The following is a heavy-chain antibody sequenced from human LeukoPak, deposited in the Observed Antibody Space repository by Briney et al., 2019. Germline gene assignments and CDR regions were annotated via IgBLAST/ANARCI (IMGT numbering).Heavy chain of an antibody. CDR1: GFTFSSYG. D-gene: IGHD5-24*01. Sequence: GGSLRLSCAASGFTFSSYGMHWVRQAPGKGLEWVAVIWYDGSNKYYADSVKGRFTISRDNSKNTLYLQMNSLRAEDTAVYYCARDDVRDGYNLFDYWGQGTLVTVSS. J-gene: IGHJ4*02. CDR3: ARDDVRDGYNLFDY. CDR2: IWYDGSNK. V-gene: IGHV3-33*01.